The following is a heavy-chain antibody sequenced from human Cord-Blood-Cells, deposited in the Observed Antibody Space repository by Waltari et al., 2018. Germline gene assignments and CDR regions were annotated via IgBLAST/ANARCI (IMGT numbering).Heavy chain of an antibody. Sequence: QVQLVQSGAEVKKPGSSVKVSCKASGGTFSSYAISWVRQAPGQGLEWMGGIITIFGTANYAQKLQGRVTITADKSTSTAYMELSSLRSEDTAVYYCARNPYNWNYFDYWGQGTLVTVSS. CDR1: GGTFSSYA. CDR2: IITIFGTA. J-gene: IGHJ4*02. V-gene: IGHV1-69*06. D-gene: IGHD1-20*01. CDR3: ARNPYNWNYFDY.